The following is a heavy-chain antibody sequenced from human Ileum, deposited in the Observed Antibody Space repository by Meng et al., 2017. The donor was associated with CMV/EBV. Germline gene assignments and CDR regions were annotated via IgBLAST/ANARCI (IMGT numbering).Heavy chain of an antibody. V-gene: IGHV6-1*01. D-gene: IGHD3-10*01. J-gene: IGHJ4*02. Sequence: SCAISGDSVSSNTVAWNWIRQSPSRGLEYLGRTYYRSKWYNDYAVSVKGRIVINPDTSQNQFSLQLNSVTPEDTAVYYCARDYYGSGTYSYLFDYWGQGTLVTVSS. CDR2: TYYRSKWYN. CDR1: GDSVSSNTVA. CDR3: ARDYYGSGTYSYLFDY.